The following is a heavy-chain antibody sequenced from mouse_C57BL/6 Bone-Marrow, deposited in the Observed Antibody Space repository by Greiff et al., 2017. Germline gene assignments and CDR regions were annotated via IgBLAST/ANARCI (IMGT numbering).Heavy chain of an antibody. D-gene: IGHD1-2*01. CDR1: GYTFPSYG. CDR3: ARSVLRDYFDY. CDR2: IYPRSGNT. Sequence: QVQLQQSGAELARPGASVKLSCKASGYTFPSYGISWVKQRTGQGLEWIGAIYPRSGNTYYNEKFKGKATLTADKTSSTAYMELRSLTSEDSAVYFYARSVLRDYFDYWGQGTTLTVSS. J-gene: IGHJ2*01. V-gene: IGHV1-81*01.